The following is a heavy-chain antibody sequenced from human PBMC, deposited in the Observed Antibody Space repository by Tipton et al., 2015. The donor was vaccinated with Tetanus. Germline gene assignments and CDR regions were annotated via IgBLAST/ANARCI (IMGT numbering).Heavy chain of an antibody. CDR2: ISAYNGDT. CDR3: GRASRYHYGSGSYYSGEDY. J-gene: IGHJ4*02. Sequence: QSGAEVKKPGASVKVSCKTSGYTFSNYGVSWVRQAPGRGLEWMGWISAYNGDTNTAQNLQGRVTMTTDTSTSTASMEVRSLTYDDTAVYYCGRASRYHYGSGSYYSGEDYWGQGTLVTVSS. CDR1: GYTFSNYG. D-gene: IGHD3-10*01. V-gene: IGHV1-18*01.